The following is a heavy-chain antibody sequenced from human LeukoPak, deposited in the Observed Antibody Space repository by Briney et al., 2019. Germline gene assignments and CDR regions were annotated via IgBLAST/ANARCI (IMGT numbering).Heavy chain of an antibody. CDR3: ARWFGVRGKNWFDP. Sequence: GASVKVSCKASGYTFTSYGISWVRQAPGQGLEWMGWISAYNGNTNYAQKLQGRVTMTTDTSTSTAYMELRSLRSDDTAVYYCARWFGVRGKNWFDPWGQGTLVTVSS. D-gene: IGHD3-10*01. CDR1: GYTFTSYG. CDR2: ISAYNGNT. V-gene: IGHV1-18*01. J-gene: IGHJ5*02.